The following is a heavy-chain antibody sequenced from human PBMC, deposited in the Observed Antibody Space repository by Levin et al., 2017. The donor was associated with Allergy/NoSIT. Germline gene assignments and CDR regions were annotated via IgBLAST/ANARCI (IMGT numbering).Heavy chain of an antibody. V-gene: IGHV3-30*04. CDR2: ISYDGSRK. CDR3: TRARGGYSGFDY. J-gene: IGHJ4*02. Sequence: PGGSLRLSCAASGFTFINYDMHWVRQAPGKGLDWVTFISYDGSRKSYADPVKGRFTISRDNSKNTIYLEMNSLRAEDTAVYYCTRARGGYSGFDYWDQGAVVAVSP. D-gene: IGHD2-15*01. CDR1: GFTFINYD.